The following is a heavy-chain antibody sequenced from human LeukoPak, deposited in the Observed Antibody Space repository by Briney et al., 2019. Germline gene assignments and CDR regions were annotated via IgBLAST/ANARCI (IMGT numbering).Heavy chain of an antibody. CDR1: GFTFSSYA. D-gene: IGHD6-13*01. V-gene: IGHV3-30-3*01. CDR2: ISYDGSNK. Sequence: GGSLRLSCAASGFTFSSYAMHWVRQAPGKGLEWVAVISYDGSNKYYADSVKGRFTISRDNSKNTLYPQMNSLRAEDTAVYYCAREVAAAGTRYFDYWGQGTLVTVSS. J-gene: IGHJ4*02. CDR3: AREVAAAGTRYFDY.